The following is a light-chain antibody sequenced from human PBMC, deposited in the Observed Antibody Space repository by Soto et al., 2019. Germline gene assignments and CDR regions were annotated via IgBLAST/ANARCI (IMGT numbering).Light chain of an antibody. CDR2: EVS. J-gene: IGLJ3*02. CDR3: SSYTSSSTWV. Sequence: QSALTQPASVSGSPGQSITISCTGTSSDIGNYDFVSWYQQVPGTAPKAMIYEVSSQPSGVSNRFSGSKSGNTASLTISGLQAEDEAYYYCSSYTSSSTWVFGGGTKLTVI. V-gene: IGLV2-14*01. CDR1: SSDIGNYDF.